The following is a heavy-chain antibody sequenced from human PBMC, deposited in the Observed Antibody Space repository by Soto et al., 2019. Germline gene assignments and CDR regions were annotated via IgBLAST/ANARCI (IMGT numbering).Heavy chain of an antibody. CDR2: IYYSGST. J-gene: IGHJ4*02. CDR3: ARTTYYYDSSGYPRLRYFDY. Sequence: PSETLCLTCTVAGGSISSGGYYWSWIRQHPGKGLEWIGYIYYSGSTYYNPSLKSRVTISVDTSKNQFSLKLSSVTAADTAVYYCARTTYYYDSSGYPRLRYFDYWGQGTLVTVSS. D-gene: IGHD3-22*01. V-gene: IGHV4-31*03. CDR1: GGSISSGGYY.